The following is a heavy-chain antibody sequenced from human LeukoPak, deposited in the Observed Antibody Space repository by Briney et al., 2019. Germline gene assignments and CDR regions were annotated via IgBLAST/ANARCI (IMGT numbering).Heavy chain of an antibody. CDR1: GGSFSGYY. D-gene: IGHD5-18*01. Sequence: SETLSLTCAVYGGSFSGYYWSWIRQPPGKGLEWIGEINHSGSTNYNPSLKSRVTISVDTSKNQFSLKLSSVTAADTAVYYCARGKYGYGYYYYYYMDVWGKGTTVTVSS. CDR2: INHSGST. J-gene: IGHJ6*03. V-gene: IGHV4-34*01. CDR3: ARGKYGYGYYYYYYMDV.